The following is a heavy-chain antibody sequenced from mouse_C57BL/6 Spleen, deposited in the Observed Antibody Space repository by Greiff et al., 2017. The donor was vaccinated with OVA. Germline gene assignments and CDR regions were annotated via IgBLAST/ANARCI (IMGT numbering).Heavy chain of an antibody. CDR3: ARRVGNLYYFDY. D-gene: IGHD2-1*01. V-gene: IGHV1-82*01. J-gene: IGHJ2*01. Sequence: VQLQQSGPELVKPGASVKISCKASGYAFSSSWMNWVKQRPGKGLEWIGRFYPGDGDTNYNGKFKGKATLTADTSSSTAYMQLSSLTSEDSAVYCCARRVGNLYYFDYWGQGTTLTVSS. CDR1: GYAFSSSW. CDR2: FYPGDGDT.